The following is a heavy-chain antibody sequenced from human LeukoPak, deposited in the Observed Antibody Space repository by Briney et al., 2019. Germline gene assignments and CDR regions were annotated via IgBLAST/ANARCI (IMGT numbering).Heavy chain of an antibody. J-gene: IGHJ4*02. CDR3: ARDSYGGNSGYFDY. CDR2: IYHSGST. D-gene: IGHD4-23*01. Sequence: SETLSLTCTVSGYSISSGYWGWLRQPPGKGLEWVGSIYHSGSTYYNPSLKRRVTISVDTSKIQFSLKLSSVTAADTAVYYCARDSYGGNSGYFDYWGQGTLVTVSS. V-gene: IGHV4-38-2*02. CDR1: GYSISSGY.